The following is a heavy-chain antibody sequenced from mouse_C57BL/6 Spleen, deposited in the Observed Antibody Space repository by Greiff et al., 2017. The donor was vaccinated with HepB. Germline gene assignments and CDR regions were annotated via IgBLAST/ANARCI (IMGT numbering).Heavy chain of an antibody. CDR2: IYPRDGST. V-gene: IGHV1-85*01. D-gene: IGHD2-1*01. CDR3: ARAGYGNFLAY. CDR1: GYTFTSYD. J-gene: IGHJ3*01. Sequence: QVQLQQSGPELVKPGASVKLSCKASGYTFTSYDINWVKQRPGQGLEWIGWIYPRDGSTKYNEKFKGKATLTVDTSSSSAYMELHSLTSEDSAVYFCARAGYGNFLAYWGQGTLVTVSA.